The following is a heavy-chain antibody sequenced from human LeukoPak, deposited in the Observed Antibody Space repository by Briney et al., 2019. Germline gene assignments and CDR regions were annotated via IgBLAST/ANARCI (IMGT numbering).Heavy chain of an antibody. CDR1: GFTFSSYS. V-gene: IGHV3-21*01. CDR3: ARDSAQQRAVFGFQH. Sequence: PGGSLRLSCAASGFTFSSYSMNWVRQAPGKGLEWVSSISSSSSYIYYADSVKGRFTISRDNSKNTLYLQMNSLRAEDTAVYYCARDSAQQRAVFGFQHWGQGTLVTVSS. D-gene: IGHD6-13*01. J-gene: IGHJ1*01. CDR2: ISSSSSYI.